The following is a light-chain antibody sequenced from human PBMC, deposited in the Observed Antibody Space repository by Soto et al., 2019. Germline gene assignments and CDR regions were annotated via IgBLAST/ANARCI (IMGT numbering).Light chain of an antibody. J-gene: IGLJ3*02. Sequence: SYELTQPPSVSVAPGKRARITCGGNNIRSRSVHWYQQKPGQAPVLVIYYDSDRPSGIPERFSGSSSGNTATLTISRVEAGDEADYYCQVWDTYSVVFGGGTKLTVL. CDR2: YDS. V-gene: IGLV3-21*04. CDR1: NIRSRS. CDR3: QVWDTYSVV.